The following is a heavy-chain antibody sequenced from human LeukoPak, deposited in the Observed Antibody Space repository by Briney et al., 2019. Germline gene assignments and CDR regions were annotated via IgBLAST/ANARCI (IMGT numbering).Heavy chain of an antibody. J-gene: IGHJ4*02. CDR1: GFTFSSYA. Sequence: PGRSLRLSCAASGFTFSSYAMHWVRQAPGKGREWVAVISYDGSNKYYADSVKGRFTISRDNSKNTLYLQMNSLRAEDTAVYYCARWYYDFWSGYSYYFDYWGQGTLVTVSS. CDR3: ARWYYDFWSGYSYYFDY. V-gene: IGHV3-30*04. D-gene: IGHD3-3*01. CDR2: ISYDGSNK.